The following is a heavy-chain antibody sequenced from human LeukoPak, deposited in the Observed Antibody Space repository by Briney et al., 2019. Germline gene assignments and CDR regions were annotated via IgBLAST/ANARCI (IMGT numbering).Heavy chain of an antibody. J-gene: IGHJ4*02. CDR3: ARGPGKWLVLNRLLYFDY. CDR2: IIPIFGTA. Sequence: ASVKVSCKASGGTFSSYAISWVRQAPGQGLKWMGGIIPIFGTANYAQKFQGRVTITADESTSTAYMELSSLRSEDTAAYYCARGPGKWLVLNRLLYFDYWGQGTLVTVSS. D-gene: IGHD6-19*01. CDR1: GGTFSSYA. V-gene: IGHV1-69*13.